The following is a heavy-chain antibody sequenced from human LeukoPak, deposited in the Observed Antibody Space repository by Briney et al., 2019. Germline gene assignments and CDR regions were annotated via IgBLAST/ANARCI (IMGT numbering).Heavy chain of an antibody. D-gene: IGHD6-19*01. Sequence: PGGSLRLSCEASGFTFNNYAMSWVRQAPGKGLDWVSAISGSGDRTYYTDSVKGRFSISRDNSKNTLYLQMNSLRAEDTAVYYCAKENSIPVAGTSGDYYYYGMDVWGKGTTVTVSS. CDR2: ISGSGDRT. J-gene: IGHJ6*04. V-gene: IGHV3-23*01. CDR1: GFTFNNYA. CDR3: AKENSIPVAGTSGDYYYYGMDV.